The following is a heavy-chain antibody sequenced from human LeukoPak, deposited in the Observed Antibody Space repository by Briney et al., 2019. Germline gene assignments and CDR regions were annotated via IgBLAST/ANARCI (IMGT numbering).Heavy chain of an antibody. CDR1: GFNLRSYE. D-gene: IGHD4-17*01. V-gene: IGHV3-48*03. J-gene: IGHJ4*02. CDR2: ISSSGTTP. Sequence: PGGSLRLSCAASGFNLRSYEMNWVRQAPGKGLEWVSFISSSGTTPYYADSVKGRFTISRDNAKNSLYLQMNSLRAEDTAVYYCARAGDYYSDYWGQGTLVTVSS. CDR3: ARAGDYYSDY.